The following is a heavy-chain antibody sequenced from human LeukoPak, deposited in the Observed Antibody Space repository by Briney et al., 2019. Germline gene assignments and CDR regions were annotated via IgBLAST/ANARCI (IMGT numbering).Heavy chain of an antibody. J-gene: IGHJ6*02. D-gene: IGHD6-13*01. V-gene: IGHV1-2*02. CDR2: INPNSGGT. Sequence: ASVKVSCKASGYTFTGYYMHWVRQAPGQGLEWMGWINPNSGGTNYAQKFQGRVTMTRDTSISTAYMELSRLRSDDTAVCYCARVSEYSSSWYLGMDVWGQGTTVTVSS. CDR1: GYTFTGYY. CDR3: ARVSEYSSSWYLGMDV.